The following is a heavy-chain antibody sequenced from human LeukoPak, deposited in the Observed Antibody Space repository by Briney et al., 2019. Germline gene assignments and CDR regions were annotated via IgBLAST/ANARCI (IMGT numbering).Heavy chain of an antibody. CDR1: GFTFSNYA. J-gene: IGHJ4*02. Sequence: GGSLRLSCAASGFTFSNYALHCVRQAPGKGLEWVSGICVSGGSICYADSVTGQFTISRDNSKDTIYLQMNSLRVENNALNYCAKEHSVLTMMRGLDSRGQGTLVTVSS. D-gene: IGHD3-22*01. CDR2: ICVSGGSI. V-gene: IGHV3-23*01. CDR3: AKEHSVLTMMRGLDS.